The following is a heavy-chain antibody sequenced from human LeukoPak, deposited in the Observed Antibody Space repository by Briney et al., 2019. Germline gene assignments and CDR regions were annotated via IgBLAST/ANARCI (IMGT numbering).Heavy chain of an antibody. V-gene: IGHV1-69*06. J-gene: IGHJ6*03. CDR2: IIPIFGTP. CDR3: AKQGALRQDYYMDV. Sequence: ASVKVSCKASGASFSSYAISWVRQAPGQGLEWMGRIIPIFGTPNYAQRFQGRVTIIADIVSSTAYMEVNNLTSEDTAVYFCAKQGALRQDYYMDVWGNGTTVTVSS. CDR1: GASFSSYA.